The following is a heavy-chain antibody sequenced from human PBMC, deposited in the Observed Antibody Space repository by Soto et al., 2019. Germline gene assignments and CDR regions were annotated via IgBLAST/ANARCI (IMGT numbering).Heavy chain of an antibody. D-gene: IGHD1-20*01. V-gene: IGHV1-18*01. CDR3: ARSVTQSTRCWELNWNDPLDY. CDR2: ISAYNGNT. CDR1: GYTFTSYG. J-gene: IGHJ4*02. Sequence: QVQLVQSGAEVKKPGASVKVSCKASGYTFTSYGISWVRQAPGQGLEWMGWISAYNGNTNYAQKLQGRVTMTTDTSTRTAYMELRSLRSDDTAVYYCARSVTQSTRCWELNWNDPLDYWGQGTLVTVSS.